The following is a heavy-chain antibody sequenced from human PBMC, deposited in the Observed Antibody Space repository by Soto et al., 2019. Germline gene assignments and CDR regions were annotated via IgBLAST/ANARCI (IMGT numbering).Heavy chain of an antibody. J-gene: IGHJ6*02. Sequence: SETLSLTCTVSGGTISSSSYYWGWIRQPPGKGLEWIGSIYYSGSTYYNPSLKSRVTISVDTSKNQFSLKLSSVTAADTAVYCCARQSEDSSALGYYYYYGMDVWGQGTTVTVSS. V-gene: IGHV4-39*01. CDR1: GGTISSSSYY. CDR3: ARQSEDSSALGYYYYYGMDV. D-gene: IGHD3-22*01. CDR2: IYYSGST.